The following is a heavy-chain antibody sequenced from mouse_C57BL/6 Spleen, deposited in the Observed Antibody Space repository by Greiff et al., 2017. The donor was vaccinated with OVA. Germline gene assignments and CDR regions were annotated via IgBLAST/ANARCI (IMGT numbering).Heavy chain of an antibody. D-gene: IGHD3-3*01. CDR1: GFTFSSYA. CDR3: ARGWDFDY. CDR2: ISDGGSYT. J-gene: IGHJ2*01. Sequence: EVMLVESGGGLVKPGGSLKLSCAASGFTFSSYAMSWVRQTPEKRLEWVATISDGGSYTYYPDNVKGRFTISRDNAKNNLYLQMSHLKSEDTAMYYCARGWDFDYWGQGTTLTVSS. V-gene: IGHV5-4*03.